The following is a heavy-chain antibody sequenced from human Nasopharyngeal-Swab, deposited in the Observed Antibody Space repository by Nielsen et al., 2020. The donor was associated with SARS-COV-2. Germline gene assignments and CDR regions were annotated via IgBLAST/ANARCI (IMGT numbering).Heavy chain of an antibody. J-gene: IGHJ6*02. CDR1: GGSISSGDYY. V-gene: IGHV4-30-4*01. CDR2: IYYSGST. Sequence: SETLSLTCTVSGGSISSGDYYWSWIRQPPGKGLEWIGYIYYSGSTYYNPSLKSRVTVSVDTSKNQFSLKLSSVTAADTAVYYCARRGYYYGMDVWGQGTTVTVSS. CDR3: ARRGYYYGMDV.